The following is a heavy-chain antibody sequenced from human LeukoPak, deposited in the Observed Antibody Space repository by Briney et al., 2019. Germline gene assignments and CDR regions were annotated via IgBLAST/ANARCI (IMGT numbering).Heavy chain of an antibody. CDR2: ISSSSSYI. J-gene: IGHJ4*02. D-gene: IGHD5-18*01. CDR3: ARDRSPGYSYATDY. V-gene: IGHV3-21*01. CDR1: GFTFSSYS. Sequence: GGSLRLSCAASGFTFSSYSMNWVRQAPGKGLEWVSSISSSSSYIYYADSVKGRFTISRDNAKNSLYLQMNSLRAEDTAAYYCARDRSPGYSYATDYWGQGTLVTVSS.